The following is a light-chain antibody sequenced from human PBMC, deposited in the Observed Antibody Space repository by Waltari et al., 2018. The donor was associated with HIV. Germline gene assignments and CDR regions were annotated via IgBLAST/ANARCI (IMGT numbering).Light chain of an antibody. CDR3: SSYTSSSTLYV. Sequence: QSALTQPASVSGSPGQSITIPCTGTSSAGGGYNYVTWYQQHPGKAPKLMISEVSNRPSGVTNRFSGSKSGNTASLTISGLQVEDEADYYCSSYTSSSTLYVFGTGTKVTVL. CDR2: EVS. V-gene: IGLV2-14*01. J-gene: IGLJ1*01. CDR1: SSAGGGYNY.